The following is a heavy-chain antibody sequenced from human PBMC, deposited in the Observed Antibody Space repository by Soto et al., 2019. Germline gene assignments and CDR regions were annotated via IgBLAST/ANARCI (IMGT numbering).Heavy chain of an antibody. CDR1: GSTFRTAW. Sequence: EVQLVESGGGLVKPGGSLGLSLAASGSTFRTAWMGGVGQAPGKGLEWVGRIKSKTDGGTTDYAAPVKGRFTISRDDSKNTLYLQMNSLKTEDTAVYYCKRDGSGSYDWGQGTLVTVSS. D-gene: IGHD3-10*01. CDR2: IKSKTDGGTT. J-gene: IGHJ4*02. V-gene: IGHV3-15*01. CDR3: KRDGSGSYD.